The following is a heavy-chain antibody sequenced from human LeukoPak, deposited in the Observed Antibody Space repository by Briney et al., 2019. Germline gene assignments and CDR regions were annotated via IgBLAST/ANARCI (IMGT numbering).Heavy chain of an antibody. V-gene: IGHV3-48*03. D-gene: IGHD2-8*02. CDR2: IGSSDSTT. J-gene: IGHJ3*02. CDR3: ARAWSRVDPFDM. Sequence: GGSLRLSCVASGFTFSSYEMNWVRQAPGKGLEWLSYIGSSDSTTHYADSVKGRFTISRDNANNSLYLEMNSLRAEDTAVYYCARAWSRVDPFDMWGQGTMVTVSS. CDR1: GFTFSSYE.